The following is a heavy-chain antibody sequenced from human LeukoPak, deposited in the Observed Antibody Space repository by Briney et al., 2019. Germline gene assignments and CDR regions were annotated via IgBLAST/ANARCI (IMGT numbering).Heavy chain of an antibody. CDR1: GFTFSMYG. CDR2: ISHDGNNK. CDR3: AKDQIGWAPGYSSGPLDH. D-gene: IGHD6-19*01. J-gene: IGHJ4*02. Sequence: PGGSLRLSCAVSGFTFSMYGVHWVRQAPGKGLEWVAVISHDGNNKDYADSVKGRFTISRDTSKSTLYLQMNSLRAEDTAVYFCAKDQIGWAPGYSSGPLDHWGQGTLVTVSS. V-gene: IGHV3-30*18.